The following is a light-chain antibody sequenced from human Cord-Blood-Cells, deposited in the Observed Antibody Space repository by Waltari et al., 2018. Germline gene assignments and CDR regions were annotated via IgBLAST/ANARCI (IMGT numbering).Light chain of an antibody. CDR2: EGS. CDR3: CSYAGSSTFDWV. V-gene: IGLV2-23*03. Sequence: QSALTQPASVSGSPGQSITIPCTGTSSDVGRYNLVSWYQQHPGKAPKLMIYEGSKPPSGVSNRFSGSKSGNTASLTISGLQAEDEADYYCCSYAGSSTFDWVFGGGTKLTVL. CDR1: SSDVGRYNL. J-gene: IGLJ3*02.